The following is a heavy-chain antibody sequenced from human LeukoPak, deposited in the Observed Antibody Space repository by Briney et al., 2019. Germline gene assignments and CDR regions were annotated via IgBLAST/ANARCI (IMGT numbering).Heavy chain of an antibody. CDR3: ARVAAMAQFDY. V-gene: IGHV3-48*03. J-gene: IGHJ4*02. D-gene: IGHD5-18*01. Sequence: GGSLRLSCAASGFTFSSYEMNWVRQAPGKGLEWVSYISSSGSTIYYADSVKGRFTISRDNAKNSPYLQMNSLRAEDTAVYYCARVAAMAQFDYWGQGTLVTVSS. CDR2: ISSSGSTI. CDR1: GFTFSSYE.